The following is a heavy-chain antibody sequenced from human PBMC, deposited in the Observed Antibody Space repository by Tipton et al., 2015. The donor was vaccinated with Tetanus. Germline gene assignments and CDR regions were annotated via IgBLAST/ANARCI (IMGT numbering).Heavy chain of an antibody. CDR3: ARHQSGYFTPFDY. V-gene: IGHV4-59*05. CDR2: IYESGDT. D-gene: IGHD3-3*01. J-gene: IGHJ4*02. CDR1: AASIRSHY. Sequence: TLSLTCTVSAASIRSHYWAWIRQPPGKGLEWIGSIYESGDTYYIPSLKSRVTISVDTSKNQFSLNLNSMAAADTGVYYCARHQSGYFTPFDYWGQGNLVTVSS.